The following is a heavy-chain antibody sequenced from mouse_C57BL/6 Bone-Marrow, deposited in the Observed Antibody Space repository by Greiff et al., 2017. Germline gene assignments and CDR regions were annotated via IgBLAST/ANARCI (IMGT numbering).Heavy chain of an antibody. CDR2: ISSGGSYT. D-gene: IGHD1-1*01. CDR3: ARAYYYGSWFAY. J-gene: IGHJ3*01. CDR1: GFTFSSYG. Sequence: EVKLVESGGDLVKPGGSLKLSCAASGFTFSSYGMSWVRQTPDKRLEWVATISSGGSYTYYPDSVKGRFTSSRDNAKNTLYLQMSSLKSEDTAMYYCARAYYYGSWFAYWGQGTLVTVSA. V-gene: IGHV5-6*01.